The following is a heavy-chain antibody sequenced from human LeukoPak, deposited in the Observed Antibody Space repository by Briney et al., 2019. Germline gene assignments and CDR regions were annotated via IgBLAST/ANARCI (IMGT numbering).Heavy chain of an antibody. Sequence: PSETLSLTCTVSGGSIRNYYWTWIRQPPGKGLGWIGYIYYSGSTNYNPSLKSRVIISRDTSKSQLSLKLSSVTAADTAVYYCAARDSSSWYGAFDIWGQGTMVTVSS. CDR2: IYYSGST. J-gene: IGHJ3*02. CDR1: GGSIRNYY. CDR3: AARDSSSWYGAFDI. D-gene: IGHD6-13*01. V-gene: IGHV4-59*01.